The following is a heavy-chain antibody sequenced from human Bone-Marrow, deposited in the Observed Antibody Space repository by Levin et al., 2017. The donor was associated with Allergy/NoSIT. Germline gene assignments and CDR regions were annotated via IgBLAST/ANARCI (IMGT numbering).Heavy chain of an antibody. D-gene: IGHD5-18*01. Sequence: GASVKVSCAASGFTFRSSAMSWVRQPPGQGLEWVASISASGGRTEYSDSVRGRFTISRDNSRNTVYVQMNRLRAEDTALYYCAKSVPVAAMGWYFDFWGQGALVTVSS. V-gene: IGHV3-23*01. J-gene: IGHJ4*02. CDR3: AKSVPVAAMGWYFDF. CDR1: GFTFRSSA. CDR2: ISASGGRT.